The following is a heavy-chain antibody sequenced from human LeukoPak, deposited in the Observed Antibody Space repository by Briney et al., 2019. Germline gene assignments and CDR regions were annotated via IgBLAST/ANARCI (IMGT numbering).Heavy chain of an antibody. J-gene: IGHJ4*02. D-gene: IGHD1-26*01. CDR2: IYYSGST. Sequence: SETLSLTCTVSGGSISSSSYYWGWIRQPPGEGLEWIGSIYYSGSTYYNPPLKSRVTISVDTSKNQFSLKLSSVTAADTAVYYCARHAKERRALVGAIDYWGQGTLVTVSS. CDR3: ARHAKERRALVGAIDY. V-gene: IGHV4-39*01. CDR1: GGSISSSSYY.